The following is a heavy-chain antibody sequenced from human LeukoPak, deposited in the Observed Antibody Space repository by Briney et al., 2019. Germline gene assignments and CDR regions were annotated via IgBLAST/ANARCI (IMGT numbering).Heavy chain of an antibody. CDR1: GGSYSAYS. V-gene: IGHV4-34*01. J-gene: IGHJ4*02. CDR3: ARLHEERSFDY. CDR2: INHSGST. Sequence: SETLSLTCAVYGGSYSAYSWSWIRQPPGKGLEWIGEINHSGSTNSNPSLKSRVTISVDTSKNQFSLKLSSVTAADTAVYYCARLHEERSFDYWGQGTLVTVSS.